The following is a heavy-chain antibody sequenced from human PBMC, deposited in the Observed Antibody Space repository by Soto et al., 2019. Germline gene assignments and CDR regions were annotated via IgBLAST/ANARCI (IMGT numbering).Heavy chain of an antibody. D-gene: IGHD6-13*01. CDR3: ARTSSSWYGNNWFDP. V-gene: IGHV1-18*01. CDR1: GYTFTSYG. CDR2: ISAYNGNT. Sequence: ASVKVSCKASGYTFTSYGISWVRQAPGQGLEWMGWISAYNGNTNYAQKLQGRVTMTTDTSTSTAYMELRSLRSDDTAVYYCARTSSSWYGNNWFDPWGQRTVVTVSS. J-gene: IGHJ5*02.